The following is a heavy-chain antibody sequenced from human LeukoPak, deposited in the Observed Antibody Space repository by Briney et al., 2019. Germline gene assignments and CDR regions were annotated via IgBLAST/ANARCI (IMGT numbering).Heavy chain of an antibody. V-gene: IGHV1-18*01. CDR3: ARERGTFDY. CDR2: ISAYNGNT. J-gene: IGHJ4*02. Sequence: ASVKVSCKASGYTFTSYGISWVRQAPGQGLEWMGWISAYNGNTNYAQKFQGRVTMTRDTSISTAYMELSRLRSDDTAVYYCARERGTFDYWGQGTLVTVSS. CDR1: GYTFTSYG.